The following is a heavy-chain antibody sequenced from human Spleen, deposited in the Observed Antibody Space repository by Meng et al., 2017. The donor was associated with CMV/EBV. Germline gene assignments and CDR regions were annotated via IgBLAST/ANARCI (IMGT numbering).Heavy chain of an antibody. D-gene: IGHD6-13*01. CDR3: AKLHQQHPYHFDY. J-gene: IGHJ4*02. CDR1: GYTFTSYG. Sequence: CKASGYTFTSYGISWVRQDPGRRLEWMGWISAYNGNTNYEQKFRGRVTFTRDTSINTAYMELTSLRSEDTAVYYCAKLHQQHPYHFDYWGQGTLVTVSS. V-gene: IGHV1-18*01. CDR2: ISAYNGNT.